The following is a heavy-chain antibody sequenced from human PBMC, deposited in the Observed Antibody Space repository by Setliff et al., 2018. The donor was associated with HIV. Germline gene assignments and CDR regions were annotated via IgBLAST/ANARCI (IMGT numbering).Heavy chain of an antibody. V-gene: IGHV4-38-2*01. D-gene: IGHD3-10*01. CDR1: GYSISSGYY. CDR2: IYHNGST. CDR3: ARGDDFGELLYDY. Sequence: SETLSLTCGVSGYSISSGYYWGWIRQPPGKGLEWIGSIYHNGSTNYNPSLESRVTISVDTSKNQFSLKVRSVTAADTALYYCARGDDFGELLYDYWGQGTLVTVSS. J-gene: IGHJ4*02.